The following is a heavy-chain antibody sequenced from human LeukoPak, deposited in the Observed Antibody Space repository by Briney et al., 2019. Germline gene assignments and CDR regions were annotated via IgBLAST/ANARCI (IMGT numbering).Heavy chain of an antibody. D-gene: IGHD5-18*01. CDR2: IVVGSGNT. V-gene: IGHV1-58*02. CDR3: AGQGYSYGHALDI. J-gene: IGHJ3*02. CDR1: GFTFTSSA. Sequence: TSVKLAWKADGFTFTSSAMQWERQARGQRLEWIGWIVVGSGNTNYAQKFQEIVTITRAMSTSTAYMELSSLRSEDTALYYCAGQGYSYGHALDIWGQGTMLTVSS.